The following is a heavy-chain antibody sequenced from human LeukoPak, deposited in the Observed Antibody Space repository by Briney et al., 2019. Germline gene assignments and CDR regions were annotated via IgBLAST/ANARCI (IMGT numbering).Heavy chain of an antibody. D-gene: IGHD2-15*01. Sequence: PGGSLRLACTASGFNFSTYTMMWVRQAPGKGLKWLATFTGLGGKYYADSVKGRFSVSRDYSTNTLYLQMNSLSAEDTAVYYCAKGDAGGKVDWFDPWGQGTLVTVSS. CDR3: AKGDAGGKVDWFDP. J-gene: IGHJ5*02. CDR2: FTGLGGK. CDR1: GFNFSTYT. V-gene: IGHV3-23*01.